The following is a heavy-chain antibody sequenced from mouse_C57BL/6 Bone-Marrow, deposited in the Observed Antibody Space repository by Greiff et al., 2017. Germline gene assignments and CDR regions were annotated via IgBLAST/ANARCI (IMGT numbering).Heavy chain of an antibody. CDR1: GFSLTSYG. V-gene: IGHV2-3*01. Sequence: VQLQQSGPGLVAPSQSLSITCTVSGFSLTSYGVSWVRQPPGKGLGWLGVIWGDGSTNYPSALLSRLSISKDNSKSQVFLKLNSLQTDDTATYYCAKRGLSPYYYAMDYWGQGTSVTVSS. CDR2: IWGDGST. CDR3: AKRGLSPYYYAMDY. J-gene: IGHJ4*01. D-gene: IGHD1-1*02.